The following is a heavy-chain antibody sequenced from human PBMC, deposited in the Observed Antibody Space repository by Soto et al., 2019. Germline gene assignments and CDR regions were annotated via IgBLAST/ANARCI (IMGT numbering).Heavy chain of an antibody. Sequence: SEPLSVTCTVSGGSIISGGYCWSWNRQHPGKGLEWIGYIYYSGSTYYNPSLKSRVTISVDTSKNQFSLKLSSVTAADTAVYYCARGPPPRYYYYMDVWGKGTTVTVSS. CDR1: GGSIISGGYC. CDR2: IYYSGST. J-gene: IGHJ6*03. CDR3: ARGPPPRYYYYMDV. V-gene: IGHV4-31*03.